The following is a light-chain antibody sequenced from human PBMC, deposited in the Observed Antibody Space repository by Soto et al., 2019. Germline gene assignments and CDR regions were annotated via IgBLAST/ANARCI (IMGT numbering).Light chain of an antibody. CDR3: QQLNTYPIT. CDR1: QGIRSD. CDR2: AAS. Sequence: IQLTQSPSSLSASVEDRVTITCRASQGIRSDLAWYQQKPGKAPKFLIYAASTLQSGVPSRFSGSGSGTDFTLIISSLQPEDFATYYCQQLNTYPITFGQETRLEIK. V-gene: IGKV1-9*01. J-gene: IGKJ5*01.